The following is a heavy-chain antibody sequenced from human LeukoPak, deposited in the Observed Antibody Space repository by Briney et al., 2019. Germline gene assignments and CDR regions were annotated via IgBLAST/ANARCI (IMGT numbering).Heavy chain of an antibody. V-gene: IGHV3-9*01. D-gene: IGHD4-17*01. CDR2: ISWNGGSI. J-gene: IGHJ4*02. Sequence: GGSLRLSCAASGFTFDDYAMHWVRQAPGKGLEWVSGISWNGGSIGYADSVKGRFTISRDNAKNSLYLQMNSLRAEDTALYYCAKDTTRRDKGLFDYWGQGTLVTVSS. CDR1: GFTFDDYA. CDR3: AKDTTRRDKGLFDY.